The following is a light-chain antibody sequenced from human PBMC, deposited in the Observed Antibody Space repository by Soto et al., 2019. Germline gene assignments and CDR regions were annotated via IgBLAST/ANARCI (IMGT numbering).Light chain of an antibody. CDR2: DAS. Sequence: AIPLTQSPSSLSASVGDRVTITCRASQGISSALAWYQQKPGKAPKLLLYDASSLESGVPSRFSGSGSGTDFTLTISSLQPEDFATYYGQQFNSYPPALTFGGGTKVEIK. CDR3: QQFNSYPPALT. CDR1: QGISSA. J-gene: IGKJ4*01. V-gene: IGKV1-13*02.